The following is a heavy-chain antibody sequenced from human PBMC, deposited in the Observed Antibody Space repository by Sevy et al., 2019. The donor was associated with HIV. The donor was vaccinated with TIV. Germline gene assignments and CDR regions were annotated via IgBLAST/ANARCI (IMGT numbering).Heavy chain of an antibody. Sequence: GGSLRLSCAASGFTFSSFAMGWVRQAPGKGLDWISVISGTGDDTYYAYSVKGRFTISRDNSKNPLFLQMNSLRAEDTAIFYCAKKMGGGSGMAFLVDYWGQGTLVTVSS. CDR1: GFTFSSFA. V-gene: IGHV3-23*01. CDR3: AKKMGGGSGMAFLVDY. CDR2: ISGTGDDT. J-gene: IGHJ4*02. D-gene: IGHD5-18*01.